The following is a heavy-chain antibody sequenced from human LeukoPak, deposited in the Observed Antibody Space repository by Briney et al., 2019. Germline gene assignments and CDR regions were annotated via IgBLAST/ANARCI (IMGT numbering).Heavy chain of an antibody. Sequence: GGSLRLSCAASGFTFSRYSMNGVCQAPGKGLEWVSSISSSSSYIYYADSVKGRFTISRDNAKNSLYLQMNSLRAEDTAVYYCAREFSLFDNFGELDYWGQGTLVTVSS. V-gene: IGHV3-21*01. CDR2: ISSSSSYI. CDR1: GFTFSRYS. J-gene: IGHJ4*02. CDR3: AREFSLFDNFGELDY. D-gene: IGHD3-10*01.